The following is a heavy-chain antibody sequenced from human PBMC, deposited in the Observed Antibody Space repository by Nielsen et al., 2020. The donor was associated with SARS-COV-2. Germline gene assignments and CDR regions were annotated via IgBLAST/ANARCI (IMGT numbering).Heavy chain of an antibody. J-gene: IGHJ4*02. D-gene: IGHD4-17*01. CDR3: ARDIGATVTTGFDY. CDR2: ISSSSSTI. CDR1: GFTFSSYT. Sequence: GESLKISCAASGFTFSSYTMSWVRQAPGKGLEWVSYISSSSSTIYYADSVKGRFTISRDNAKNSLYLQMNSLRAEDTAVYYCARDIGATVTTGFDYWGQGTLVTVSS. V-gene: IGHV3-48*01.